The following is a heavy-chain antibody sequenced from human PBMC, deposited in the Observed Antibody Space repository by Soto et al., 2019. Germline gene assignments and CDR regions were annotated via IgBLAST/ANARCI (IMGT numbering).Heavy chain of an antibody. V-gene: IGHV4-59*08. Sequence: PSETLSLTCTVSGGSISSDYWMWIRQPPGKGLEWIGFVHYTGTTNYNPSLKSRVIISLDTSRTQFSLKLNSMTAADTAIYYCARWNIRRFDYWGQGTLVTVSS. CDR1: GGSISSDY. CDR2: VHYTGTT. J-gene: IGHJ4*02. CDR3: ARWNIRRFDY. D-gene: IGHD1-1*01.